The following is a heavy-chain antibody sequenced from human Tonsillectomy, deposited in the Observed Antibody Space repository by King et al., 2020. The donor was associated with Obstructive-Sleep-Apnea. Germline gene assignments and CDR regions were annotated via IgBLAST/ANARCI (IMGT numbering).Heavy chain of an antibody. CDR3: AKDRTGAAPFDY. J-gene: IGHJ4*01. Sequence: VQLVESGGRLVQPGGSLRLSCAGSGFKFSSHAMSWVRQAPGKGLEWVSTISPSGGSTYYADSVKGRFTISRDNSKKAQFLQMNILRAEDTAVYYCAKDRTGAAPFDYWGHGTLVTVSS. D-gene: IGHD1-26*01. CDR2: ISPSGGST. CDR1: GFKFSSHA. V-gene: IGHV3-23*04.